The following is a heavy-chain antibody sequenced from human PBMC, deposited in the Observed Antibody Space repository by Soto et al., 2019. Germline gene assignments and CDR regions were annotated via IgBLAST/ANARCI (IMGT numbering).Heavy chain of an antibody. CDR3: ARLRGGRHYYYYYGMDV. Sequence: PGGSPRLSCAASGFTFSSYSMNWVRQAPGKGLEWASYISSSSSTIYYADSVKGRFTISRDNAKNSLYLQMNSLRDEDTAVYYCARLRGGRHYYYYYGMDVWGQGTTVTVSS. CDR2: ISSSSSTI. D-gene: IGHD2-15*01. V-gene: IGHV3-48*02. J-gene: IGHJ6*02. CDR1: GFTFSSYS.